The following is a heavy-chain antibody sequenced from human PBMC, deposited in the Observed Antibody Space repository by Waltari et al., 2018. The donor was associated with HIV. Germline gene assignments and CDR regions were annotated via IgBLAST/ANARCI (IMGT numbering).Heavy chain of an antibody. CDR3: ARRGVLTYYYTMDV. V-gene: IGHV3-33*05. CDR2: LSYDGSDK. J-gene: IGHJ6*02. D-gene: IGHD3-10*01. CDR1: GFTFSNLG. Sequence: QVQLVESGGGVVQPGRSLRLSCAASGFTFSNLGLHWLRQAPGKGLEWGAVLSYDGSDKYYADSVRGRFTISRDNSKNTLYLQMNNLRAEDTAVYFCARRGVLTYYYTMDVWGQGTTVTVSS.